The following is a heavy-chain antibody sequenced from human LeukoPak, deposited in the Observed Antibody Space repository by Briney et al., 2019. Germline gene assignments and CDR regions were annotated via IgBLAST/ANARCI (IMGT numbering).Heavy chain of an antibody. CDR2: ISGSGGST. J-gene: IGHJ4*02. D-gene: IGHD5-18*01. CDR3: AEDRIQLWLRYFDY. V-gene: IGHV3-23*01. CDR1: GFTFSSYA. Sequence: PGGSLRLSCAASGFTFSSYAMSWVRQAPGKGLEWVSAISGSGGSTYYADSVKGRFTISRDNSKNTLYLQMNSLRAEDTAVYYCAEDRIQLWLRYFDYWGQGTLVTVSS.